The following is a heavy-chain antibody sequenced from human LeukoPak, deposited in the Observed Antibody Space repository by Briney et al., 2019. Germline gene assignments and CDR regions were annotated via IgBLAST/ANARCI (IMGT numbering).Heavy chain of an antibody. CDR1: GYTFTSYG. J-gene: IGHJ4*02. CDR2: ISGYNDKT. D-gene: IGHD3-10*01. V-gene: IGHV1-18*01. CDR3: ARGGFTIIRGALDY. Sequence: VKVSCKASGYTFTSYGISWVRQAPGQGLEWMGWISGYNDKTNYAQKLQDRVTMTKDTSTSTVYMELRSLRSDDTAVYYCARGGFTIIRGALDYWGQGTLLTVSS.